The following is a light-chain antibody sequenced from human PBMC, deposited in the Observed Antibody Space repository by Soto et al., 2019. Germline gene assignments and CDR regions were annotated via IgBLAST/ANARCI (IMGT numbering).Light chain of an antibody. J-gene: IGLJ3*02. CDR3: QVWDISSGHVV. CDR2: YDS. Sequence: SYELTQPPSVSVAPGKTASVAFGGSNIGSKSVHLYQKKSGQAPVLVMYYDSDRPSGIPERFSGSNSGNTATLTISRVEAGDEADYYCQVWDISSGHVVFGGGTKLTVL. CDR1: NIGSKS. V-gene: IGLV3-21*01.